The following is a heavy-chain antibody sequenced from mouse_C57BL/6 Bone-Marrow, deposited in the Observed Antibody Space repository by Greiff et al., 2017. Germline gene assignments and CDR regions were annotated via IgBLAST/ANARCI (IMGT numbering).Heavy chain of an antibody. CDR2: ISSGGSYT. CDR1: GFTFSSYG. D-gene: IGHD1-1*01. Sequence: EVQLKESGGDLVKPGGSLKLSCAASGFTFSSYGMSWVRQTPDKRLEWVATISSGGSYTYYPDSVKGRFTISRDNAKNTLYLQMSSLKSEDTAMYYCARPIYYYGYFDYWGQGTTLTVSS. CDR3: ARPIYYYGYFDY. J-gene: IGHJ2*01. V-gene: IGHV5-6*01.